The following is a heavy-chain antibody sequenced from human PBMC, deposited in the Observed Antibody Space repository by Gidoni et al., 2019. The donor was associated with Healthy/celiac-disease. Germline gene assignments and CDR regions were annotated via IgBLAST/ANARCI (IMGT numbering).Heavy chain of an antibody. J-gene: IGHJ4*02. D-gene: IGHD3-16*01. Sequence: EVQLLESGGGLVQPGGSLRLSCAASGFTFSSYAMRWVRQAPGKGLEWVSAISGSGGSTYSADSVKGRFTISRDNSKNTLYLQMNSLRAEDTAVYYCAKDPALLGDYYFDYWGQGTLVTVSS. CDR3: AKDPALLGDYYFDY. CDR2: ISGSGGST. CDR1: GFTFSSYA. V-gene: IGHV3-23*01.